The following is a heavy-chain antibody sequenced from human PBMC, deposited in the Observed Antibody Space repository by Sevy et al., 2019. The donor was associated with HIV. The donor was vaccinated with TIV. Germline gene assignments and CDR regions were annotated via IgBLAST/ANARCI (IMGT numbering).Heavy chain of an antibody. CDR1: GYSFTSYW. V-gene: IGHV5-51*01. CDR2: IYPGDSDT. CDR3: ARLGYDSSGYYPYYFDY. J-gene: IGHJ4*02. D-gene: IGHD3-22*01. Sequence: GESLKISCKGSGYSFTSYWIVWVRQMPGKGLEWMGIIYPGDSDTRYSPSFQGQVTISADKSISTAYLQWSSLKASDTAMYYCARLGYDSSGYYPYYFDYWGQGTLVTVSS.